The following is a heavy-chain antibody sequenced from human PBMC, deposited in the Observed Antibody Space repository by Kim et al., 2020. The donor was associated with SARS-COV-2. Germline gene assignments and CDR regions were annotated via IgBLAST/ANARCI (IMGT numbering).Heavy chain of an antibody. V-gene: IGHV3-15*01. D-gene: IGHD3-10*01. Sequence: GGSLRLSCAASGFTFSNAWMSWVRQAPGKGLEWVGRIKSKTDGGTTDYAAPVKGRFTISRDDSKNTLYLQMNSLKTEDTAVYYCTTDPYGSGSYYNNYYYCGMDVWGQGITVTVSS. CDR3: TTDPYGSGSYYNNYYYCGMDV. CDR1: GFTFSNAW. J-gene: IGHJ6*02. CDR2: IKSKTDGGTT.